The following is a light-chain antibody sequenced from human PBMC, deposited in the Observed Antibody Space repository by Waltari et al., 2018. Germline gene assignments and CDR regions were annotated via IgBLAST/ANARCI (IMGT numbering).Light chain of an antibody. V-gene: IGLV1-36*01. J-gene: IGLJ3*02. CDR3: ATWDDSLNGVV. CDR2: YDE. CDR1: SANIGSNA. Sequence: QSVLTQPPSVSEAPRQRVTISCSGSSANIGSNAVHWYQQLPGTAPKLLHYYDELLPSGVPDLFSGSKSGTSASLAISGLQAEDEADYYCATWDDSLNGVVFGGGTKLTVL.